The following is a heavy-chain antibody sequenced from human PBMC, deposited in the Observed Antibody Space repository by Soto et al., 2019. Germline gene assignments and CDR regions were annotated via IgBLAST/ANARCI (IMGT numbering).Heavy chain of an antibody. J-gene: IGHJ4*02. CDR1: GFVFRNAW. D-gene: IGHD3-22*01. CDR3: TTDSYSTIIDFRFDF. CDR2: IKSGGAT. V-gene: IGHV3-15*07. Sequence: EVQLVDSGGGLVKPGGSLRLSCAASGFVFRNAWINWVRQAPGKGLEWVGRIKSGGATDFAALARGRFAITRDDSRNMAYMQMNNLDTEDTAVYYCTTDSYSTIIDFRFDFWGQGALVTVSS.